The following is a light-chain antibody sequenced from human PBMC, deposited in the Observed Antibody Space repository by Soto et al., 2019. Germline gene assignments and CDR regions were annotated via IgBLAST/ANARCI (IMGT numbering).Light chain of an antibody. CDR3: PQHNTYPWT. CDR1: QGIASSY. Sequence: EIVLTQSPGTLSLSPGDRGTLSWRASQGIASSYLAWYQQKPGQAPRLLIYGTSTTATGIPDRFSGSGSGTDFTLTISRLEPEDFATYYCPQHNTYPWTFGQGTNVDNK. J-gene: IGKJ1*01. CDR2: GTS. V-gene: IGKV3-20*01.